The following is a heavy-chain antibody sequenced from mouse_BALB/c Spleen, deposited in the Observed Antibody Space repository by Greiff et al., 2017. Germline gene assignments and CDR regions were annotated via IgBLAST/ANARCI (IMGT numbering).Heavy chain of an antibody. CDR3: GREGWDGAWFAY. J-gene: IGHJ3*01. Sequence: EVKLMESGGGLVQPKGSLKLSCAASGFTFNTYAMHWVCQAPGKGLEWVARIRSKSNNYATYYADSVKDRFTISRDDSQSMLYLQMNNLKTEDTAMYYCGREGWDGAWFAYWGQGTLVTVSA. V-gene: IGHV10-3*03. CDR2: IRSKSNNYAT. D-gene: IGHD4-1*01. CDR1: GFTFNTYA.